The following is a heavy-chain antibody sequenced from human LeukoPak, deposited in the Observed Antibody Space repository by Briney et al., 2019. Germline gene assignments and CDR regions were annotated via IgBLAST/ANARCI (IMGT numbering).Heavy chain of an antibody. V-gene: IGHV3-48*04. CDR1: GFTFSSYS. CDR3: ARGEYGYSYGRTRFDY. J-gene: IGHJ4*02. CDR2: ISSSSSTI. Sequence: PGGSLRLSCAASGFTFSSYSMNWVRQAPGKGLEWVSYISSSSSTIYYADSVKGRFTISRDNAKNSLYLQMNSLRAEDTAVYYCARGEYGYSYGRTRFDYWGQGTLVTVSS. D-gene: IGHD5-18*01.